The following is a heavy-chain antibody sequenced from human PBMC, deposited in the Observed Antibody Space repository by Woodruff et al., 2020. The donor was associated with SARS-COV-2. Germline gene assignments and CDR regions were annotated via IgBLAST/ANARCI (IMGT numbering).Heavy chain of an antibody. D-gene: IGHD6-19*01. V-gene: IGHV4-59*01. Sequence: SLKSRVTISVDTSKNQFSLKLSSVTAADTAVYYCARAVGYSSGWYYYYYYMDVWGKGTTVTVSS. CDR3: ARAVGYSSGWYYYYYYMDV. J-gene: IGHJ6*03.